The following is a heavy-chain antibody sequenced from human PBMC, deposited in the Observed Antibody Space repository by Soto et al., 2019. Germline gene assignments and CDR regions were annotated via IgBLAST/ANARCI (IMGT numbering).Heavy chain of an antibody. CDR1: GGSISSSSYY. CDR2: IYYSGST. D-gene: IGHD2-21*02. V-gene: IGHV4-39*01. CDR3: ARPILPELPGAAGDEL. Sequence: QLQLQESGPGLVKPSETLSLTCTVSGGSISSSSYYWGWIRQPPGKGLEWIGSIYYSGSTYYNPSLKSRVTISVDTSKNQFSLKLSSVTAADTAVYYCARPILPELPGAAGDELWGQGTLVTVSS. J-gene: IGHJ4*02.